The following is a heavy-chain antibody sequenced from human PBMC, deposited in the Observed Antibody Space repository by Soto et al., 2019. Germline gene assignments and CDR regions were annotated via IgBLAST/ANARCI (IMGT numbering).Heavy chain of an antibody. CDR2: IIPIKGRA. D-gene: IGHD2-21*01. CDR1: GGSFTSYT. J-gene: IGHJ6*03. Sequence: QVQLMQSGAEVKKPGSSVKVSCEASGGSFTSYTFTWVRQAPGQGLEWMGRIIPIKGRADYALKLQDRVTITADRSTKTVYMELRGLRPEDTAIYYCAKSLLFVDHAYMDVWGKGTTVTVSS. CDR3: AKSLLFVDHAYMDV. V-gene: IGHV1-69*02.